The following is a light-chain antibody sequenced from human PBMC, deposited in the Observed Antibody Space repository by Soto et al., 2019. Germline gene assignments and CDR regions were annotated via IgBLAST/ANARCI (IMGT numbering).Light chain of an antibody. V-gene: IGKV1-39*01. J-gene: IGKJ4*01. CDR2: ALS. Sequence: DIQMTQSPSSLSASVGDRVTITCRASQNINDELNWYQQKPGKAPNLLIYALSALQSGGPSKFSGSGSGTDFTLTINSLQPEDFATYYCQQTYSRPRGFGGGTKVDIK. CDR3: QQTYSRPRG. CDR1: QNINDE.